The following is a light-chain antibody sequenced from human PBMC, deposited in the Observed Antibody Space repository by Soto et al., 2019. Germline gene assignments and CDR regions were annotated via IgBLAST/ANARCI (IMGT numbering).Light chain of an antibody. J-gene: IGKJ2*01. CDR2: GAS. CDR3: QQYNNWPPYT. CDR1: QSVSSN. Sequence: EIVMTQSPATLSVSPGERATLSCRASQSVSSNLAWYQQKPGQAHRLLIYGASIRATGIPARFSGSGSGTEFTLTISSLQSEDFAVYYCQQYNNWPPYTFGQGTKLEIK. V-gene: IGKV3D-15*01.